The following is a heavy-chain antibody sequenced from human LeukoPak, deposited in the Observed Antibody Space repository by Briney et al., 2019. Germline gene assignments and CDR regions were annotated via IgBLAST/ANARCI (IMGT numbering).Heavy chain of an antibody. Sequence: ASLKLSCKVSGLTLSQFSMQWVRQVPGKGLEWMGGSDTKDKTFYAQNFQGRIPLTEVISTYTAYMELSSLIFEDTAVYFCGIRSLAVAAAPFDQGGQGTLVTVSS. CDR2: SDTKDKT. CDR1: GLTLSQFS. V-gene: IGHV1-24*01. J-gene: IGHJ5*02. CDR3: GIRSLAVAAAPFDQ. D-gene: IGHD6-19*01.